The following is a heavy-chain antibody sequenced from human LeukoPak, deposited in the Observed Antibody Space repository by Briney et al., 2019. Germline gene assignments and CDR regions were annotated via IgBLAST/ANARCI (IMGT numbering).Heavy chain of an antibody. CDR2: ISYNGSNK. CDR1: GFTFSSYA. J-gene: IGHJ5*02. D-gene: IGHD2-2*01. CDR3: ARDSCSTTSCYNGGWFDP. Sequence: GGSLRLSCAASGFTFSSYALHWVRQAPGKGLDWVAVISYNGSNKYYADSVKGRFTISRDNSKNTLYLQMDSLRAEDTAVYFCARDSCSTTSCYNGGWFDPWGQGTLVTVSS. V-gene: IGHV3-30*01.